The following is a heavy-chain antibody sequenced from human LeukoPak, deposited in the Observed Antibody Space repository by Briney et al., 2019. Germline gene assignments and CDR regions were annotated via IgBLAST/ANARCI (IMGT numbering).Heavy chain of an antibody. J-gene: IGHJ5*02. CDR2: ISYTGST. D-gene: IGHD3-10*01. CDR1: GGSISNYY. CDR3: AGAMVRGVILWFDP. V-gene: IGHV4-59*12. Sequence: SETLSLTCTVSGGSISNYYWSWVRQPPGKGLEWIGYISYTGSTNYNPSLKSRVTISLDKSKNQFSLKLSSVTAADTAVYYCAGAMVRGVILWFDPWGQGTLVTVSS.